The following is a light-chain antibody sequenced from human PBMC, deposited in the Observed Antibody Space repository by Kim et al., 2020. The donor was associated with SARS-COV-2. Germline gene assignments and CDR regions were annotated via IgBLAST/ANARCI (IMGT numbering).Light chain of an antibody. V-gene: IGLV6-57*02. J-gene: IGLJ3*02. Sequence: NFMLTQPHSVSASPGRTVTISCAGSSGSIADNYVQWYQQRPGSAPTTVIYEDNQRPSGVPDRFSGSIDSSSNSASLTISGLKTEDEADYYCQSYDTDHHCVFGGRT. CDR1: SGSIADNY. CDR2: EDN. CDR3: QSYDTDHHCV.